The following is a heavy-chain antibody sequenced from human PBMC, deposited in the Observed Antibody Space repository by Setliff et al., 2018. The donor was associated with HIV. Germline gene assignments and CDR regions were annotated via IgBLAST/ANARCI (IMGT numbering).Heavy chain of an antibody. D-gene: IGHD5-18*01. CDR1: GFTFGDYA. CDR3: TRLRGYSYGLASYYFYYMDV. Sequence: GGSLRLSCTASGFTFGDYAMSWVHQAPGKGLDWVGFIRSKAHGGTTEYAASVKGRFTISRDDSKSIAYLQMNSLKTEDTAVYYCTRLRGYSYGLASYYFYYMDVWGKGTTVTVSS. V-gene: IGHV3-49*04. J-gene: IGHJ6*03. CDR2: IRSKAHGGTT.